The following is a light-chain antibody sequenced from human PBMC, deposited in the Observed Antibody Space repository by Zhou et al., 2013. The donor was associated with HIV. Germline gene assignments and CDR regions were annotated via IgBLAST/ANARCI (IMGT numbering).Light chain of an antibody. CDR2: KAS. J-gene: IGKJ2*02. Sequence: DIQMTQSPSTLSASVGDRVTITCRASQSISSWLAWYQQKPGKAPKLLIYKASSLQSGVPSRFSGSGSGTEFTLTISSLQPDDFATYYCQQYNSYSGCTFGQGTKAGDQT. CDR3: QQYNSYSGCT. CDR1: QSISSW. V-gene: IGKV1-5*03.